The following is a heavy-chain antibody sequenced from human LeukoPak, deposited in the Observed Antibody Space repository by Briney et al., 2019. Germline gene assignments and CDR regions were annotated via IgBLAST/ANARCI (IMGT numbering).Heavy chain of an antibody. D-gene: IGHD6-13*01. CDR3: AGGEDSSSWLDY. J-gene: IGHJ4*02. CDR2: IYHSGST. CDR1: GGSISSGGYS. Sequence: SETLSLTCAVSGGSISSGGYSWSWIRQPPGKGLEWIGYIYHSGSTYYNPSLKSRVTISVDRSKNQFSLKLSSVTAADTVVYYCAGGEDSSSWLDYWGQGTLVTVSS. V-gene: IGHV4-30-2*01.